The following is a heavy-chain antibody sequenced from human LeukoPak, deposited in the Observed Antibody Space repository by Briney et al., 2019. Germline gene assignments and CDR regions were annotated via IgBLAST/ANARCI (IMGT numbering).Heavy chain of an antibody. Sequence: PSETLSLTCTVSGGSISSSSYYWGWIRQPPGKGLEWIGSIYYSGSTYYNPSLKSRVTISVDTSKNQFSLKLSSVTAADTAVYYCAGSVITMVRGVLFDYWGQGTLVTVSS. J-gene: IGHJ4*02. CDR2: IYYSGST. D-gene: IGHD3-10*01. CDR1: GGSISSSSYY. V-gene: IGHV4-39*07. CDR3: AGSVITMVRGVLFDY.